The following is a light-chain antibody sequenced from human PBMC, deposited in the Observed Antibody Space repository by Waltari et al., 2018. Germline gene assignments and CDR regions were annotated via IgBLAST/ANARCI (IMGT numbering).Light chain of an antibody. CDR3: QHYGTSSWT. CDR1: QPIAGRY. CDR2: GAS. V-gene: IGKV3-20*01. J-gene: IGKJ1*01. Sequence: EIVLTQSPGTLSLSPGERATLSCRASQPIAGRYLAWFQQRPGQAPGLLIYGASHRATDIPDRFSGSGSGTDFTLTISRLEPEDFAVFYCQHYGTSSWTFGQGTNVEIK.